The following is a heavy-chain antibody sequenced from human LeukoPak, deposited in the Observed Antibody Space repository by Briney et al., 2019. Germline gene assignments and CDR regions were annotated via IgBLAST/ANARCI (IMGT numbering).Heavy chain of an antibody. Sequence: GGSLRLSCAASGFTFSSYAMSWVRQAPGKGLEWVSAISGSDGSTYYADSVKGRFTISRDNSKNTLYLQMNSLRAEDTAVYYCAKVGGGGINYFDYWGQGTLVTVSS. CDR2: ISGSDGST. CDR1: GFTFSSYA. D-gene: IGHD1-26*01. V-gene: IGHV3-23*01. CDR3: AKVGGGGINYFDY. J-gene: IGHJ4*02.